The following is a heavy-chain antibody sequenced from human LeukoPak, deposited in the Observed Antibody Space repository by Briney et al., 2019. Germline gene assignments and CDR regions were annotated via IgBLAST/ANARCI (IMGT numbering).Heavy chain of an antibody. Sequence: SATLSLTCTVFGGSISRYYWSWIRQPPGKGLEWIGYIYYSGSTNYTPTLKSRFTISVDTSKNQFSLKLSSVTAADTAVYYCARSYGSGSYYDYWGQGTLVTVSS. CDR3: ARSYGSGSYYDY. J-gene: IGHJ4*02. CDR2: IYYSGST. CDR1: GGSISRYY. V-gene: IGHV4-59*01. D-gene: IGHD3-10*01.